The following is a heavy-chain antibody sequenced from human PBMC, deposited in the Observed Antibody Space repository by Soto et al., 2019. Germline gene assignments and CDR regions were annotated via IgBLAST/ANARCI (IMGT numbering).Heavy chain of an antibody. CDR2: INHSGST. Sequence: SETLSLTCAVYGGSFSGYYWSWIRQPPGKGLEWIGEINHSGSTNYNPSLKSRVTISVDTSKNQFSLKLSSVTAADTAVYYCARVRVVVAATFDYWGQGTLVTVSS. D-gene: IGHD2-15*01. CDR1: GGSFSGYY. V-gene: IGHV4-34*01. CDR3: ARVRVVVAATFDY. J-gene: IGHJ4*02.